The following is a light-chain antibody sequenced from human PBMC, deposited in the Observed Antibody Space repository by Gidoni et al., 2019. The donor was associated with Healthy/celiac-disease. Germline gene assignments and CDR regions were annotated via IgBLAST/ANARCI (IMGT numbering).Light chain of an antibody. CDR3: QKSYSTPPLT. CDR2: AAS. V-gene: IGKV1-39*01. J-gene: IGKJ4*01. CDR1: QSISSY. Sequence: IQITQSPSSLSASVGARVTITCRASQSISSYLNWYQQKPGKAPKLLIYAASSVQSGVPSRFSGSGSGTDCTLTISSLQPEEFATYYCQKSYSTPPLTFGGGTKVEIK.